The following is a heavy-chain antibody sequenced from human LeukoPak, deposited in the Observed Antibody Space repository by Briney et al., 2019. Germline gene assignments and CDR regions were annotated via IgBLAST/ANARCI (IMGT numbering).Heavy chain of an antibody. CDR1: GFTFSSYS. J-gene: IGHJ4*02. V-gene: IGHV3-48*04. CDR3: ARDIEAAGLFLDY. Sequence: PGGSLRLSCAASGFTFSSYSMNWVRQAPGKGLEWVSYISSNTGIIYYGDSVKGRFTISRDDAKNSLYLQMNSLRAEDTAVYYCARDIEAAGLFLDYWGQGSLVTVSS. D-gene: IGHD6-13*01. CDR2: ISSNTGII.